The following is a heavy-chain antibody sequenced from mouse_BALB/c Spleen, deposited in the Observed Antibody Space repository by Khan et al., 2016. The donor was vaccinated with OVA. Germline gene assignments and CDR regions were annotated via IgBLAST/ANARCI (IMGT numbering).Heavy chain of an antibody. D-gene: IGHD2-4*01. CDR2: IWSGGTT. CDR3: ARNYDYVEGLAY. J-gene: IGHJ3*01. V-gene: IGHV2-2*02. CDR1: GFSLTTYG. Sequence: VQLQESGPGLVQPSQSLSITCTVSGFSLTTYGVHWVRQSPGKGLEWLGVIWSGGTTDYSAAFISRLSITKDKSKSTVFFKMSSLQANDTAIYYCARNYDYVEGLAYWGQGTLVTVSA.